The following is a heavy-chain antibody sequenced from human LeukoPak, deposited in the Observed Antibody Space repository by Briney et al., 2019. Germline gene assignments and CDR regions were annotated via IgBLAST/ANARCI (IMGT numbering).Heavy chain of an antibody. V-gene: IGHV3-9*01. CDR3: AKSFGYSYGDGAFDI. D-gene: IGHD5-18*01. Sequence: GGSLRLSCAASGFVFDDYAMHWVRQTPGKGLERVSVISWNSGTEGYADSVKGRFTISRDNAKNSLYLQMNSLRAEDTALYYCAKSFGYSYGDGAFDIWGQGTMVTVSS. CDR2: ISWNSGTE. CDR1: GFVFDDYA. J-gene: IGHJ3*02.